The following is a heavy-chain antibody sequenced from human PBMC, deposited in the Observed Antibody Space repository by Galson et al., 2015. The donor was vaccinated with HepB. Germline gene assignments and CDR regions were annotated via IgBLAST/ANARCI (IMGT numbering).Heavy chain of an antibody. CDR3: ARSDFWSGYHFDY. CDR1: GYTFISYY. CDR2: INPGDGIT. V-gene: IGHV1-46*01. D-gene: IGHD3-3*01. J-gene: IGHJ4*02. Sequence: SVKVSCKAIGYTFISYYMHWVRQAPSQGLEWMGIINPGDGITTYAQKFQGRITMTRDTSTSTVYMERSSLRSEDTAVYYCARSDFWSGYHFDYWGQGNLVTVFS.